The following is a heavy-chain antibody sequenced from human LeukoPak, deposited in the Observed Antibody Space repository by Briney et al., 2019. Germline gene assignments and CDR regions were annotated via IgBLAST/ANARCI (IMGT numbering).Heavy chain of an antibody. V-gene: IGHV3-7*03. CDR3: ARSGSSGWYFDY. Sequence: GGSLRLSCAASGFTFSDYYMNWVRQAPGKGLEWVANIKEDGSEKYYVDSVKGRVTISRDNAKNSLYFQMNSLRAEDTAVYYCARSGSSGWYFDYWGQGTLVTVSS. CDR2: IKEDGSEK. J-gene: IGHJ4*02. D-gene: IGHD6-19*01. CDR1: GFTFSDYY.